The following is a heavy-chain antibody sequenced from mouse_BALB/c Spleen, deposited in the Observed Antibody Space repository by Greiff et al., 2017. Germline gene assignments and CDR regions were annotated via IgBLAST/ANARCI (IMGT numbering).Heavy chain of an antibody. J-gene: IGHJ2*01. Sequence: EVKVVESGGGLVQPGGSLKLSCAASGFTFSSYTMSWVRQTPEKRLEWVAYISNGGGSTYYPDTVKGRFTISRDNAKNTLYLQMSSLKSEDTAMYYCARLTYGNLDYWGQGTTLTVSS. D-gene: IGHD2-1*01. CDR1: GFTFSSYT. CDR3: ARLTYGNLDY. V-gene: IGHV5-12-2*01. CDR2: ISNGGGST.